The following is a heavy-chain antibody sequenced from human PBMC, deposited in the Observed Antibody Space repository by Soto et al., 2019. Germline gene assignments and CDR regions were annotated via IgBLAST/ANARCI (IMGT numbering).Heavy chain of an antibody. Sequence: ASVKVSCKASGYTFTSYGISWLRQAPGQGLEWMGWISAYNGNTNYAQKLQGRVTMTTDTSTSTAYMEMRSLRSDDTAVYYCARDGCSSTSCYYYYYYYGMDVWGQGTTVTVSS. CDR2: ISAYNGNT. V-gene: IGHV1-18*01. CDR3: ARDGCSSTSCYYYYYYYGMDV. D-gene: IGHD2-2*01. J-gene: IGHJ6*02. CDR1: GYTFTSYG.